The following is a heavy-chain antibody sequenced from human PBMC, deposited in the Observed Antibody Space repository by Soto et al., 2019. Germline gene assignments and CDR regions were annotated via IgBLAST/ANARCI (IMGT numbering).Heavy chain of an antibody. CDR3: ARSPYRTAYSFDY. CDR1: GFSLNTAGVG. D-gene: IGHD3-16*02. J-gene: IGHJ4*02. Sequence: QITLKQSGPTLVKPTETLTLTCTFSGFSLNTAGVGVGWIRQPPGKTLEWLALIFWDDDKRYNPSLKTRVTATKDTSKDQVVLTMTNKDPVHTATYSCARSPYRTAYSFDYWGQGTLVTVSS. V-gene: IGHV2-5*02. CDR2: IFWDDDK.